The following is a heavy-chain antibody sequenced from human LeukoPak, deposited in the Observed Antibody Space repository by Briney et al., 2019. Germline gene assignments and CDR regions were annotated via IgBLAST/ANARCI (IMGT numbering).Heavy chain of an antibody. Sequence: GGPVTLSCAASGFTFSSYEMNWLRQAPGKGLEGLSYISSSGSTIYYVDYVKGRFTISRDNAKNSLYLQMNSLRAEDTAVYYCARAGYCSGGSCYSAGVNAFDIWGQGTMVTVSS. CDR3: ARAGYCSGGSCYSAGVNAFDI. V-gene: IGHV3-48*03. D-gene: IGHD2-15*01. CDR2: ISSSGSTI. J-gene: IGHJ3*02. CDR1: GFTFSSYE.